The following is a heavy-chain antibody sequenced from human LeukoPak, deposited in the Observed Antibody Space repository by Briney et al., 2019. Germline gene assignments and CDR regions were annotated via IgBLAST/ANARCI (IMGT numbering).Heavy chain of an antibody. V-gene: IGHV4-59*01. CDR2: IYYSGST. CDR3: ARGRVSSSTWYSTYYYFFYMDF. Sequence: SETLSLTCTVSGGSISSYYWSWIRQPPGKGLEWIGYIYYSGSTNYNPSLKSRVTISVDTSKNQFSLKLSSVTAADTAVYFCARGRVSSSTWYSTYYYFFYMDFWGKGATVTVSS. D-gene: IGHD4-11*01. J-gene: IGHJ6*03. CDR1: GGSISSYY.